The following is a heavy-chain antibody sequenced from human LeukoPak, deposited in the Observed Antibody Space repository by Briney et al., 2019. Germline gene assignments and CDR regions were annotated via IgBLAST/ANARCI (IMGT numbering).Heavy chain of an antibody. D-gene: IGHD2-2*01. J-gene: IGHJ6*04. Sequence: SVKVSCKASGGTFSSYAISWVRQAPGQGLEWMGGIIPIFGTANYAQKFQGRVTITADESTSTAYMELSSLRSEDTAVYYCARFVPAEYCYYGMDVWGKGTTVTVSS. V-gene: IGHV1-69*13. CDR1: GGTFSSYA. CDR2: IIPIFGTA. CDR3: ARFVPAEYCYYGMDV.